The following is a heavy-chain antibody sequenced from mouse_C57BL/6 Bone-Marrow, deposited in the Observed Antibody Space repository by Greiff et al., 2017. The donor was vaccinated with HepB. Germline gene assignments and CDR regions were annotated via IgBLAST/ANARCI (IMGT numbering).Heavy chain of an antibody. CDR3: ARSCGSLYGSSLYAMDY. D-gene: IGHD1-1*01. J-gene: IGHJ4*01. V-gene: IGHV1-64*01. CDR1: GYTFTSYW. Sequence: QVQLQQPGAELVKPGASVKLSCKASGYTFTSYWMHWVKQRPGQGLEWIGMIHPNSGSTNYNEKFKSKATLTVDKSSSTAYMQLSSLTSEDSAVYYCARSCGSLYGSSLYAMDYWGQGTSVTVSS. CDR2: IHPNSGST.